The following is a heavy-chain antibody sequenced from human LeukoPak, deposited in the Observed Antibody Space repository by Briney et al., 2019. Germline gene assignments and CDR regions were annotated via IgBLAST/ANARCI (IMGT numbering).Heavy chain of an antibody. CDR3: ARTHARKRGTAAAGDFRKKNWFDP. Sequence: ASVKVSCKASGYTFTSYDINRVRQATGQGLEWMGWMNPNSGNTGYAQKFQGRVTMTRNTSISTAYMELSSLRSEDTAVYYCARTHARKRGTAAAGDFRKKNWFDPWGQGTLVTVSS. V-gene: IGHV1-8*01. CDR1: GYTFTSYD. CDR2: MNPNSGNT. D-gene: IGHD6-13*01. J-gene: IGHJ5*02.